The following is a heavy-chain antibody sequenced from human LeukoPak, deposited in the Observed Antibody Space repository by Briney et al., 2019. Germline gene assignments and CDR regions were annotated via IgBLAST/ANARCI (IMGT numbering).Heavy chain of an antibody. Sequence: ASVKVSCKASGYTFTSYGFSWVRQAPGQGLEWVGWISAYNGNTDYPQNLQGRVTLTTDTSTSTAYMELRSLRSDDTAVYYCARDTYTTVTAMDVWGKGTTVIVSS. D-gene: IGHD4-17*01. CDR1: GYTFTSYG. J-gene: IGHJ6*03. V-gene: IGHV1-18*01. CDR3: ARDTYTTVTAMDV. CDR2: ISAYNGNT.